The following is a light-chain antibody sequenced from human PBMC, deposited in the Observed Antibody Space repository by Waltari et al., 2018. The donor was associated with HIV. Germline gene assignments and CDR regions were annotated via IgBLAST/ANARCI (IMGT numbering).Light chain of an antibody. Sequence: QSALTQPPSVSGSPGQSVTISCTGTRRDVGSYNRVSWYQQPPGTAPTLMIYEVSNRPSGVPVRFSGSKSGNTASLTISGLQAEDEADYYCSSYTSSSTPWVFGGGTKLTVL. CDR1: RRDVGSYNR. CDR2: EVS. CDR3: SSYTSSSTPWV. J-gene: IGLJ3*02. V-gene: IGLV2-18*02.